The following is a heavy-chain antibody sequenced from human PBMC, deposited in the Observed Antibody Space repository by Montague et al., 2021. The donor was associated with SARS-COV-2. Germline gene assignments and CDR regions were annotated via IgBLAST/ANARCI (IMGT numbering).Heavy chain of an antibody. CDR3: ARGLPITRFYYYYGMDV. CDR1: GGSFSGYY. D-gene: IGHD3-10*02. V-gene: IGHV4-34*01. CDR2: INHSGST. J-gene: IGHJ6*02. Sequence: SETLSLTCAVYGGSFSGYYWRWIRQPPGKGLEWIGEINHSGSTNYNPSLKSRVTISVDTSKNQFSLKLSSVTAADTAVYYCARGLPITRFYYYYGMDVWGQGTTVTVSS.